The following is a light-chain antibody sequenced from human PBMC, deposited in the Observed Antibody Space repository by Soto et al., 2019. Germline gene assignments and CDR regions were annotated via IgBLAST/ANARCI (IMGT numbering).Light chain of an antibody. V-gene: IGKV3-20*01. CDR1: QSVSSSY. J-gene: IGKJ5*01. CDR3: QQYGSSRS. CDR2: GAS. Sequence: EIVLTQSPGTLSLSPGERATLSCRASQSVSSSYLAWYQQKPGQAPRLLIYGASSRTTGIPDRFTGRGSGTNFHLTISRLEPEDFAVYYCQQYGSSRSFRQRTRLE.